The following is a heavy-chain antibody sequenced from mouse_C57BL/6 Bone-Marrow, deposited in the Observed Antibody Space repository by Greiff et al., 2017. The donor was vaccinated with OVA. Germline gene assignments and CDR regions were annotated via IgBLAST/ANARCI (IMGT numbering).Heavy chain of an antibody. V-gene: IGHV1-4*01. J-gene: IGHJ2*01. CDR2: INPSSGYT. CDR3: ARSTMVTTVDY. D-gene: IGHD2-2*01. CDR1: GYTFTSYT. Sequence: QVHVKQSGAELARPGASVKMSCKASGYTFTSYTMHWVKQRPGQGLEWIGYINPSSGYTKYNQKFKDKATLTADKSSSTAYMQLSSLTSEDSAVYYCARSTMVTTVDYWGQGTTLTVSS.